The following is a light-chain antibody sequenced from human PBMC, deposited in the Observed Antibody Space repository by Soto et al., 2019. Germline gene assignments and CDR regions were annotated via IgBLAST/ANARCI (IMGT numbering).Light chain of an antibody. CDR1: EYVKNN. V-gene: IGKV3-15*01. CDR3: QQYKKWPPWT. CDR2: GAS. Sequence: EKVMTQSPANLSVSPGERAMLSCRASEYVKNNLAWYQQKPCQAPRLLIFGASTRATDTPARFSGSGSGTEFTLTISSPQSADSAVYYCQQYKKWPPWTFGQGTKVEIK. J-gene: IGKJ1*01.